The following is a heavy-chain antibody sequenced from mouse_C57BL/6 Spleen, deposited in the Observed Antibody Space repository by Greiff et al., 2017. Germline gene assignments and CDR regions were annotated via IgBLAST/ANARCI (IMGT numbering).Heavy chain of an antibody. V-gene: IGHV1-80*01. CDR2: IYPGDGDT. J-gene: IGHJ2*01. CDR3: ARASRPPNYYGSSYDY. CDR1: GYAFSSYW. D-gene: IGHD1-1*01. Sequence: QVQLQQSGAELVKPGASVKISCKASGYAFSSYWMNWVKQRPGKGLAWIGQIYPGDGDTNYNGKFKGKATLTADKSSSTAYMQLSSLTSEDSAVYFCARASRPPNYYGSSYDYWGQGTTLTVSS.